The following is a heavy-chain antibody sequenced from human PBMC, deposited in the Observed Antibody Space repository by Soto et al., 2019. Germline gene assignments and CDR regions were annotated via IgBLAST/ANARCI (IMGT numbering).Heavy chain of an antibody. CDR2: VFHTGTT. CDR1: GDSVSSPYY. CDR3: ARSAGWYAVHS. D-gene: IGHD6-19*01. J-gene: IGHJ4*02. V-gene: IGHV4-4*02. Sequence: QVQLQEPGPGLVKPAGTLSLTCAVSGDSVSSPYYWCWVRQPPGKGLEWIGEVFHTGTTSYNPSLRSRVTISMDKSINQFSLVLSSVNAADTAVYYCARSAGWYAVHSWGPGTLVIVSS.